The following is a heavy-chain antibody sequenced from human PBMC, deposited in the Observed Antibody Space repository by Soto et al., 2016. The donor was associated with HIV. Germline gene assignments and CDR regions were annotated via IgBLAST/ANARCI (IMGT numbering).Heavy chain of an antibody. CDR3: ARGVGDSSGYIDDY. Sequence: EVQLVETGGGLIQPGGSLRLSCAASGFTVSSNYMSWVRQAPGKGLERVSVIYSGGSTYYADSVKGRFTISRDNSKNTLYLQMNSLRAEDTAVYYCARGVGDSSGYIDDYWGQGTLVTVSS. CDR1: GFTVSSNY. J-gene: IGHJ4*02. V-gene: IGHV3-53*02. D-gene: IGHD3-22*01. CDR2: IYSGGST.